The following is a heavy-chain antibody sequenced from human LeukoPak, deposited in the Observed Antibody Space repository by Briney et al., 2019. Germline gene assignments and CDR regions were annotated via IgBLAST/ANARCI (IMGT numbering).Heavy chain of an antibody. D-gene: IGHD3-22*01. CDR3: ARDGRYYDSSHSHYYYYMDV. V-gene: IGHV3-11*01. CDR1: GFTFSDYY. CDR2: ISSSGSTI. J-gene: IGHJ6*03. Sequence: PGGSLRLSCAASGFTFSDYYMSWIRQAPGKGLEWVSYISSSGSTIYYADSVKGRFTISRDNAKNSLYLQMNSLRAEDTALYYCARDGRYYDSSHSHYYYYMDVWGKGTTVTVSS.